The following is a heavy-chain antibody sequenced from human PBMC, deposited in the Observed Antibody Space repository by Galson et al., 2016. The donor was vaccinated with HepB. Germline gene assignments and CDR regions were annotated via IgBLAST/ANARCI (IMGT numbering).Heavy chain of an antibody. CDR1: GYSFTSYW. Sequence: QSGADVKKPGESLKISCKGSGYSFTSYWIGWVRQMPGKGLEWMGIIYPGDSDSRYSPSFQGKVTMSVDKSISTAYLQWASLKASDTAMYYCATHDYGDPRDYWGQGTLVTVSS. J-gene: IGHJ4*02. CDR2: IYPGDSDS. CDR3: ATHDYGDPRDY. V-gene: IGHV5-51*01. D-gene: IGHD4-17*01.